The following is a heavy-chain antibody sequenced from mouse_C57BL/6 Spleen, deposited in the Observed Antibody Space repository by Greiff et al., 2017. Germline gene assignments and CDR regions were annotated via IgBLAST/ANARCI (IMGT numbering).Heavy chain of an antibody. CDR3: TGGYDGSGNYYAMDY. CDR1: GFTFSNYW. D-gene: IGHD2-3*01. V-gene: IGHV6-3*01. J-gene: IGHJ4*01. Sequence: EVQGVESGGGLVQPGGSMKLSCVASGFTFSNYWMNWVRQSPEKGLEWVAQIRLKADNYATHYAESVKGRFTISRDDSKSSVYLQMNNLRAEDTGIYYCTGGYDGSGNYYAMDYWGQGTSVTVSS. CDR2: IRLKADNYAT.